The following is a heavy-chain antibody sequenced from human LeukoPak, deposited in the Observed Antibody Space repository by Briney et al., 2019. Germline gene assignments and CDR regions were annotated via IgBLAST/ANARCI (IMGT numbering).Heavy chain of an antibody. CDR2: INPKSGAT. V-gene: IGHV1-2*02. CDR1: GYTFSGHY. Sequence: GASVKVSCKTSGYTFSGHYMHWVRQAPGQGLEWMGWINPKSGATNYAQKFRGRVTMTMETSISTAYMDLSGLRSDDTAVYYCARDKGLGFGDLLFDQWGQRTLVTVSS. CDR3: ARDKGLGFGDLLFDQ. D-gene: IGHD3-10*01. J-gene: IGHJ4*02.